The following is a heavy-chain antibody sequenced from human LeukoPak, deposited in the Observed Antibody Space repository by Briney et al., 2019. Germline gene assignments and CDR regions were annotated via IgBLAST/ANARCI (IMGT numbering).Heavy chain of an antibody. CDR1: GYTFTGYY. J-gene: IGHJ4*02. CDR3: AIYCSSTSCYSERLFDY. CDR2: INPNSGGT. V-gene: IGHV1-2*06. D-gene: IGHD2-2*01. Sequence: ASVKDSCKASGYTFTGYYMHWVRQAPGQGLEWMGRINPNSGGTNYAQKFQGRVTMTRDTSISTAYMELSRLRSDDTAVYYCAIYCSSTSCYSERLFDYWGQGTLVTVSS.